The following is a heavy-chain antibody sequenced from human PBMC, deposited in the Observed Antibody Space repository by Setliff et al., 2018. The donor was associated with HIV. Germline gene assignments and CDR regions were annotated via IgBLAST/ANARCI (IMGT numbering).Heavy chain of an antibody. Sequence: GGSLRLSCAASGFTFNNYAMIWVRQAPGKGLEWVSAISDGGGGTDYADSVKGRFTISRDNSKNTLYLEMTSLRAEDTAVYHCAKDMNYNNDYPGVLGSWGRGTLVTVSS. D-gene: IGHD3-16*01. CDR2: ISDGGGGT. CDR3: AKDMNYNNDYPGVLGS. V-gene: IGHV3-23*01. J-gene: IGHJ4*02. CDR1: GFTFNNYA.